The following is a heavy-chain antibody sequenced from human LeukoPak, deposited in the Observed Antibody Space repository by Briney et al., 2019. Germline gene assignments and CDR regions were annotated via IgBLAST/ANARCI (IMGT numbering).Heavy chain of an antibody. CDR3: ASSPRMAIYYHYMGV. CDR1: GGSISSSSYY. D-gene: IGHD2-8*01. V-gene: IGHV4-61*05. J-gene: IGHJ6*03. CDR2: IYTAGIT. Sequence: SETLSLTCTVSGGSISSSSYYWSWIRQPPGKGLEWIGYIYTAGITNYNPSLKSRVTISADMSENQFSLKLSSVTAADTAVYYCASSPRMAIYYHYMGVWGTGTTVTVSS.